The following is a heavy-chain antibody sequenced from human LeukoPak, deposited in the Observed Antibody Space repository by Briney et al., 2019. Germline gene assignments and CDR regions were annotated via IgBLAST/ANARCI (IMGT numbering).Heavy chain of an antibody. D-gene: IGHD2-2*01. CDR3: ARVDWPVWSSTSRLGPLDY. V-gene: IGHV1-24*01. J-gene: IGHJ4*02. CDR2: FDPEDGET. CDR1: GYTLTELS. Sequence: ASVKVSCKVSGYTLTELSMHWVRQAPGKGLEWRGGFDPEDGETIYAQKFQGRVTMTEDTSTDTAYMELSSLRSEDTAVYYCARVDWPVWSSTSRLGPLDYWGQGTLVTVSS.